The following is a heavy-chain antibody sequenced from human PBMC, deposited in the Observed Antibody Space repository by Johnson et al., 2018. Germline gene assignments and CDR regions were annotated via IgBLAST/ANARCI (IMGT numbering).Heavy chain of an antibody. CDR2: ISYDGRNK. CDR3: AKYHDGNSGAFDI. J-gene: IGHJ3*02. Sequence: QVQLVESGGGVVQPGRSLRLSCAASGFTFSSYAMHWVRQAPGKGLEWVAAISYDGRNKYYADSVEGRFTIARDNAKNSMYRQMNSLRTKDTAGYYCAKYHDGNSGAFDIWGQGTMVTVSS. D-gene: IGHD4-23*01. CDR1: GFTFSSYA. V-gene: IGHV3-30*18.